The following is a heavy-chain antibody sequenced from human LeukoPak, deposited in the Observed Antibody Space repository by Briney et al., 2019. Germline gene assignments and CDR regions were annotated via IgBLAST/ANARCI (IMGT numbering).Heavy chain of an antibody. V-gene: IGHV4-59*08. CDR3: ARQEVKKGAFDY. J-gene: IGHJ4*02. D-gene: IGHD3-10*01. CDR1: GGSISSYY. Sequence: SETLSLTCTVSGGSISSYYWGWIRQPPGKGLEWIGYIYYSGSTNYNPSLKSRVTISVDTSKNQFSLKLSSVTAADTAVYYCARQEVKKGAFDYWGQGTLVTVSS. CDR2: IYYSGST.